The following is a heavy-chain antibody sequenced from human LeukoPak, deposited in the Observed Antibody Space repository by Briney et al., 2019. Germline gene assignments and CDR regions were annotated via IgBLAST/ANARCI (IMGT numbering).Heavy chain of an antibody. CDR1: GFTFSNYA. J-gene: IGHJ1*01. Sequence: PGGSLRLSCAASGFTFSNYAMNWVRQAPGQGLEWVSAISGGGLTTYSADSVKGRFSISRDNSKDILYLQMNSLTAEDTAVYYCARDLDDYNTLPPFFQHWGQGTRVTVSS. D-gene: IGHD5-24*01. CDR2: ISGGGLTT. CDR3: ARDLDDYNTLPPFFQH. V-gene: IGHV3-23*01.